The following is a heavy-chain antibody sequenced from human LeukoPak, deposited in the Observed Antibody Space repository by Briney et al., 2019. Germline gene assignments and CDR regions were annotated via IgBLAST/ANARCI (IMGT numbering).Heavy chain of an antibody. J-gene: IGHJ4*02. Sequence: SETLSLTCTVSGGSISSGSYYWSWIRQPAGKGLEWIGRIYTSGSTNYNPSLKSRVTISVDTSKNQFSLKLSSVTAADTAVYYCASHMLEVGASGFDYWGQGTLVTVSS. D-gene: IGHD1-26*01. CDR3: ASHMLEVGASGFDY. CDR1: GGSISSGSYY. V-gene: IGHV4-61*02. CDR2: IYTSGST.